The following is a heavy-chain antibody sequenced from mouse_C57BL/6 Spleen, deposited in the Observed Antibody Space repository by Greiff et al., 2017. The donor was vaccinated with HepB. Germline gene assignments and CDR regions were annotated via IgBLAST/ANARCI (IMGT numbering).Heavy chain of an antibody. CDR2: IYPRDGST. V-gene: IGHV1-85*01. CDR3: AREYWGDY. D-gene: IGHD4-1*01. J-gene: IGHJ4*01. CDR1: GYTFTSYD. Sequence: VKLVESGPELVKPGASVKLSCKASGYTFTSYDINWVKQRPGQGLEWIGWIYPRDGSTKYNEKFKGKATLTVDTSSSTAYMELHSLTSEDSAVYFCAREYWGDYWGQGTSVTVSS.